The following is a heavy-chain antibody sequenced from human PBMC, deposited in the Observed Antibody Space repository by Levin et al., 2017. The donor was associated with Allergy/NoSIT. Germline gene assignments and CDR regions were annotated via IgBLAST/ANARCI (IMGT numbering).Heavy chain of an antibody. V-gene: IGHV4-34*01. Sequence: SETLSLTCAVYGGSFSGYYWSWIRQPPGKGLEWIGEINHSGSTNYNPSLKSQVTISVDTSKTQFSLRLSSVTAADTAVYYCARGLAVVAATPIGLDYWGQGTLVTVSS. J-gene: IGHJ4*02. CDR1: GGSFSGYY. CDR3: ARGLAVVAATPIGLDY. D-gene: IGHD2-15*01. CDR2: INHSGST.